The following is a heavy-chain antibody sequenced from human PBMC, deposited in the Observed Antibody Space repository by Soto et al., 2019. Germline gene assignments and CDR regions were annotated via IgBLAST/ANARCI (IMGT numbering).Heavy chain of an antibody. Sequence: SETLSLTCTVTGGAISGYYWTWIRQSDGEGLEWIGRIYSSGSTNYNPSLKSRVTISLDSSMNYFSLRLSSVTAADAAVYYCARGQRFSDWFDPWGQGTLVTVSS. CDR1: GGAISGYY. V-gene: IGHV4-4*07. D-gene: IGHD3-3*01. CDR2: IYSSGST. J-gene: IGHJ5*02. CDR3: ARGQRFSDWFDP.